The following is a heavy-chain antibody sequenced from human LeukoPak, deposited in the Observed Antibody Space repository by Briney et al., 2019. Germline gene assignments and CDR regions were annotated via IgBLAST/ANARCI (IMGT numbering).Heavy chain of an antibody. J-gene: IGHJ4*02. CDR3: ARPSLQIDY. CDR1: GGSISSSSYS. D-gene: IGHD5-24*01. CDR2: IYYSGST. V-gene: IGHV4-39*01. Sequence: SETLSLTCSLAGGSISSSSYSWGWIRQPPGKGLEWIVRIYYSGSTYYNPSLNSRVTISVDTSKNQFSLKLSSVTAADTAVYYCARPSLQIDYWGQGTLVTVSP.